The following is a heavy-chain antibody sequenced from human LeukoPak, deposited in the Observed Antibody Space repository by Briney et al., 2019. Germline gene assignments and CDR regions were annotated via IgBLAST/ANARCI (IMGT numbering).Heavy chain of an antibody. Sequence: SETLSLTCAVYGGSFSGYYWSWIRQPPGKGLEWIGEINHSGGTNYNPSLKSRVTISVDTSKNQFSLKLSSVTAADTAVYYCARARIAARPRYFDYWGQGTLVTVSS. V-gene: IGHV4-34*01. CDR1: GGSFSGYY. CDR2: INHSGGT. D-gene: IGHD6-6*01. CDR3: ARARIAARPRYFDY. J-gene: IGHJ4*02.